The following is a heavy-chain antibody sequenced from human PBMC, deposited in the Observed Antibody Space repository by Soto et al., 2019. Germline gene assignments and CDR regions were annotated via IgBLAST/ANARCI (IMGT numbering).Heavy chain of an antibody. CDR2: ISYDGSNK. D-gene: IGHD3-22*01. Sequence: GGSLRLSCAASGFTFSSYAMHWVRQAPGKGLEWAAVISYDGSNKYYADSVKGRFTISRDNSKNTLYLQMNSLRAEDTAVYYCARETSYYYDSSGYYHPFDYWGQGTLVTVSS. J-gene: IGHJ4*02. CDR1: GFTFSSYA. V-gene: IGHV3-30-3*01. CDR3: ARETSYYYDSSGYYHPFDY.